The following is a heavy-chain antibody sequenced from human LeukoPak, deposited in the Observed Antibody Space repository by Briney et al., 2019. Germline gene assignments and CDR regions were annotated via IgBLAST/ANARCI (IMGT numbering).Heavy chain of an antibody. D-gene: IGHD2-15*01. Sequence: PGGSLRLSCAASGFTFSTYAINWVRQVPGKGLEWVSSITGNGGSTYLADSVKSRFTISRDNSRNTLYLQMNSLRAEDTAVYYCAKATLGSCSGARCYPFDYWGQGTLVTVSS. V-gene: IGHV3-23*01. J-gene: IGHJ4*02. CDR1: GFTFSTYA. CDR3: AKATLGSCSGARCYPFDY. CDR2: ITGNGGST.